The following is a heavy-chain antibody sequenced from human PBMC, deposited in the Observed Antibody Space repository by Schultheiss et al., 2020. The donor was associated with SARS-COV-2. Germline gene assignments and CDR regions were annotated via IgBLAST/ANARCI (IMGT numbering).Heavy chain of an antibody. J-gene: IGHJ6*02. CDR2: ISYDGSNK. CDR1: GFTFSSYA. CDR3: ARELDDILTGYLYGMDV. Sequence: GGSLRLSCAASGFTFSSYAMHWVRQAPGKGLEWVAVISYDGSNKYYADSVKGRFTISRDNSKNTLYLQMNSLRAEDTAVYYCARELDDILTGYLYGMDVWGQGTTVTVSS. V-gene: IGHV3-30-3*01. D-gene: IGHD3-9*01.